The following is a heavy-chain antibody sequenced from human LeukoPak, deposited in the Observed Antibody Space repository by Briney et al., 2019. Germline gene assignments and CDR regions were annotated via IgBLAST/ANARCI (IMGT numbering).Heavy chain of an antibody. D-gene: IGHD1-1*01. CDR1: GFTFSSYA. CDR2: ISGSGGST. V-gene: IGHV3-23*01. CDR3: AKDPGNNNWSYWYFDI. Sequence: SGGSLRLSCAASGFTFSSYAMTWVRQAPGKGLECVSSISGSGGSTYYADSVKGRFTISRDNSKNTLYLQMNSLRAEDTAVYYCAKDPGNNNWSYWYFDIWGRGTLVSVSS. J-gene: IGHJ2*01.